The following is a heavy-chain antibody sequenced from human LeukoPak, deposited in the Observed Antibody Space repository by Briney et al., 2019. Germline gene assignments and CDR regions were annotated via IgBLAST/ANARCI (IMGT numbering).Heavy chain of an antibody. V-gene: IGHV4-4*02. CDR3: ARNVDTAMAYDY. CDR2: IYHSGST. J-gene: IGHJ4*02. Sequence: PGGSLRLSCAASGFTFSSYSMNWVRQPPGKGLEWIGEIYHSGSTNYNPSLKSRVTISVDKSKNQFSLKLSSVTAADTAVYYCARNVDTAMAYDYWGQGTLVTVSS. D-gene: IGHD5-18*01. CDR1: GFTFSSYSM.